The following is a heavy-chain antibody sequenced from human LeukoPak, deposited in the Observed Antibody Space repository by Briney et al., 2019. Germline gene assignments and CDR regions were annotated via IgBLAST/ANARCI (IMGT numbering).Heavy chain of an antibody. D-gene: IGHD4-17*01. CDR2: IYYSGST. J-gene: IGHJ4*02. Sequence: PSETLSLTCTVSGGSVSSGSYYWSWIRQPPGKGLEWLGYIYYSGSTNYNPSLKSRVTISVDTSKNQFSLKLSSVTAADTAVYYCAREPVTTFYYFDYWGQGTLVTVSS. CDR3: AREPVTTFYYFDY. CDR1: GGSVSSGSYY. V-gene: IGHV4-61*01.